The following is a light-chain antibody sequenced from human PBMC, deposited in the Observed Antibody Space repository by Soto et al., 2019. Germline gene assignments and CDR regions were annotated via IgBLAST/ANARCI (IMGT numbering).Light chain of an antibody. J-gene: IGLJ2*01. Sequence: QSVLTQPASVSGSPGQSITISCTGASSDIGGYNHVSWYQQHPGKAPKLIIYNVSHRPSGVSTRFSGSKYSNTASLIIAGLDAEDEADYFCSSYTNTSPHVIFGGGTKVTVL. CDR3: SSYTNTSPHVI. V-gene: IGLV2-14*03. CDR1: SSDIGGYNH. CDR2: NVS.